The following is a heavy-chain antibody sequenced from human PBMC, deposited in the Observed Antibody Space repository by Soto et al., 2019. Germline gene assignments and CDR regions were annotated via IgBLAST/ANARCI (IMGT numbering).Heavy chain of an antibody. J-gene: IGHJ3*02. Sequence: GGSLRLSCAASGFTVSSNYMSWVRQAPGKGLEWVSVIYSGGSTYYADSVKGRFTISGDNSKNTLYPQMNSLRAEDTAVYYCARDLYSGYDLGAFDIWGQGTMVTVSS. CDR2: IYSGGST. CDR3: ARDLYSGYDLGAFDI. CDR1: GFTVSSNY. V-gene: IGHV3-66*01. D-gene: IGHD5-12*01.